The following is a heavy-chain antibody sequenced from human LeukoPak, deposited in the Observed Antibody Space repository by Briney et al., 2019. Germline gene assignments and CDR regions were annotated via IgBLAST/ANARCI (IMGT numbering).Heavy chain of an antibody. V-gene: IGHV3-23*01. CDR1: GFNFSAYA. J-gene: IGHJ4*02. D-gene: IGHD6-19*01. Sequence: GGSLRLSCAVSGFNFSAYAMSWVRQAPGEGLVWVSSLDASAAPTYYADSVKGRFTISRDNSKNSLYLQMDSLRAEDTAIYYRARDRGLGQWLDYWGQGTLVTVSS. CDR3: ARDRGLGQWLDY. CDR2: LDASAAPT.